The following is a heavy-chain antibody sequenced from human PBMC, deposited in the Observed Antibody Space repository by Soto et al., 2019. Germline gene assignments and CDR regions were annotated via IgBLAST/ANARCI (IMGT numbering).Heavy chain of an antibody. CDR3: ASQDYSSSTDASFLVNGYFDL. CDR2: IYHSGST. Sequence: QMQLQESGPGLVKPSGTLSLTCGVSGGSISSSKWWTWVRQPPGKGPEWIGEIYHSGSTNYNPSLTSRVTISLDKSNNQFSLTLTSVTAAETAVYYCASQDYSSSTDASFLVNGYFDLWGRGILVTVSS. J-gene: IGHJ2*01. V-gene: IGHV4-4*02. D-gene: IGHD6-6*01. CDR1: GGSISSSKW.